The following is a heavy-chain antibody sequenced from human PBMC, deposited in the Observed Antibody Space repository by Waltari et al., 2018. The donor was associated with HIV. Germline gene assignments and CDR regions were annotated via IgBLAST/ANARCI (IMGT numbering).Heavy chain of an antibody. CDR2: ISYDASDQ. Sequence: QLVESGGGVVQPGRSLRLTCSASGFIFRDYGMHWVRQAPGKGIEWLTFISYDASDQYYAKSVKGRFTIARDNSKKTVCLEMNNLKIEDTAIYFCAKAPTTSTALVQGSWGQGTLVIVSS. V-gene: IGHV3-30*18. J-gene: IGHJ5*02. CDR3: AKAPTTSTALVQGS. D-gene: IGHD5-18*01. CDR1: GFIFRDYG.